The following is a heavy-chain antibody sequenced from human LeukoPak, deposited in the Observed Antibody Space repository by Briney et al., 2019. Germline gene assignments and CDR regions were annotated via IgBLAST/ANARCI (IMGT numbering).Heavy chain of an antibody. CDR3: ARDTGIYNWFDP. V-gene: IGHV4-59*12. CDR1: GGSISSYY. D-gene: IGHD6-13*01. J-gene: IGHJ5*02. Sequence: PSETLSLTCTVSGGSISSYYWSWIRQPPGKGLEWIGYIYYSGSTNYNPSLKSRVTISVDTSKNQFSLKLSSATAADTAVYYCARDTGIYNWFDPWGQGTLVTVSS. CDR2: IYYSGST.